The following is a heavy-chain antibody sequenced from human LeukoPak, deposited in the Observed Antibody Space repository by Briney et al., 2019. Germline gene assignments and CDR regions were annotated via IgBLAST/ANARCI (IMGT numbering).Heavy chain of an antibody. D-gene: IGHD2/OR15-2a*01. CDR3: AREFFPPGLLTIVCDK. CDR1: GFTFSSSY. V-gene: IGHV3-7*01. Sequence: PGGSLRLSCAASGFTFSSSYMSWVRQAPGKGLEWVANIGYDGSQKNYVDSVKGRFTISRDNAKNSLYLQIDSLRAEDTAVYYCAREFFPPGLLTIVCDKWGQGTLLTVSS. J-gene: IGHJ4*02. CDR2: IGYDGSQK.